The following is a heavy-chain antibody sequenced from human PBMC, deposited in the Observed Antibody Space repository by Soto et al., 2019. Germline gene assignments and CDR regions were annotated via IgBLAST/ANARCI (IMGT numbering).Heavy chain of an antibody. CDR3: SRVGCCYDYHYSDY. CDR1: GVTFGAYS. D-gene: IGHD5-12*01. V-gene: IGHV3-49*03. Sequence: LXRSGTGSGVTFGAYSMSWFHQAPGKGLEWVGFIRGKAYGGTTEYAASVRGIFTISSDDSKSIAYLQMNSLKTEDTAVYYCSRVGCCYDYHYSDYCRQGTPVRVSS. J-gene: IGHJ4*02. CDR2: IRGKAYGGTT.